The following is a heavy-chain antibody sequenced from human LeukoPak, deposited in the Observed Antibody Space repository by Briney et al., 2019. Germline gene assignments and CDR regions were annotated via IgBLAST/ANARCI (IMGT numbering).Heavy chain of an antibody. V-gene: IGHV1-3*03. D-gene: IGHD6-19*01. Sequence: ASVKVSCKASGYTFTSYAMNWVRQAPGQRLEWMGWINAGNGNTKYSQEFQGRVTITRDTPASTAYMELSSLRSEDMAVYYCARGYSSGWYDYWGQGTLVTVSS. CDR1: GYTFTSYA. CDR3: ARGYSSGWYDY. CDR2: INAGNGNT. J-gene: IGHJ4*02.